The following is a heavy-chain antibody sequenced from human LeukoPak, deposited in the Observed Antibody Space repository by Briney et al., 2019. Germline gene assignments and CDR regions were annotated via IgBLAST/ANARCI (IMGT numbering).Heavy chain of an antibody. D-gene: IGHD2-2*01. J-gene: IGHJ5*02. V-gene: IGHV4-61*02. CDR3: ARDLLYCSSTSCYGGGSWFDP. CDR2: IYTSGST. Sequence: PSQTLSLTCTVSGGSISSGSYYWSWIRQPAGKGLEWIGRIYTSGSTNYNPSLKSRVTISVDTSKNQFSLKLSSVTAADTAVYYCARDLLYCSSTSCYGGGSWFDPWGQGTLVTVSS. CDR1: GGSISSGSYY.